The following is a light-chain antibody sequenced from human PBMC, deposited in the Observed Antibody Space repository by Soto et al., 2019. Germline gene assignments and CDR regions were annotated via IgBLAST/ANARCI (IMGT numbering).Light chain of an antibody. Sequence: DIQMTQSPSSLSSSAGDRVTITCRASQGISNYLAWYQQKPGKDPQLLIYTASTLPSGVPSRFSGSGSGTDFTLTISRLQPEDVATYYCQKYNSAPFTFGHGTKVDIK. CDR3: QKYNSAPFT. J-gene: IGKJ3*01. CDR2: TAS. V-gene: IGKV1-27*01. CDR1: QGISNY.